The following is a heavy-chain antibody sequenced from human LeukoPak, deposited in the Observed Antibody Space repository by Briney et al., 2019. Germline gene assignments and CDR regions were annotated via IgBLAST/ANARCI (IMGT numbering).Heavy chain of an antibody. CDR3: TRLHLGIAAAGTVCDY. CDR2: IRSKANSYAT. J-gene: IGHJ4*02. Sequence: GGSLRLSCAASGFTFSGSAMHWVRQASGKGLEWVGRIRSKANSYATAYAASVKGRFTISRDDSKNTAYLQMNSLKTEDTAVYYCTRLHLGIAAAGTVCDYWGQGTLVTVSS. V-gene: IGHV3-73*01. CDR1: GFTFSGSA. D-gene: IGHD6-13*01.